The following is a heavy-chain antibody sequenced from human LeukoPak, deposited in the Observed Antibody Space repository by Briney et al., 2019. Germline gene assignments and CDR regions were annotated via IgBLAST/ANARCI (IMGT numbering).Heavy chain of an antibody. J-gene: IGHJ6*03. Sequence: GASVKVSCKASRYTFSGYNIHWVRQAPGQGLEWMGWIDPNSGGTNYAQKFQGRVTMTREKSISTAYMELSRLRSDDTAVYYCARDGWYKSYMDVWGKGTTVIVSS. CDR1: RYTFSGYN. D-gene: IGHD6-19*01. CDR3: ARDGWYKSYMDV. CDR2: IDPNSGGT. V-gene: IGHV1-2*02.